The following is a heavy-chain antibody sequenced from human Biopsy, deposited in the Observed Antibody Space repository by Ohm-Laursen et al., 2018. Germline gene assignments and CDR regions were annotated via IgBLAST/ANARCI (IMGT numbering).Heavy chain of an antibody. CDR3: ARGRLRAVARFDY. CDR2: INHSGST. J-gene: IGHJ4*02. CDR1: GGSFSGYY. D-gene: IGHD6-19*01. Sequence: GTLSLTCAVYGGSFSGYYWSWIRQPPGQGLERIGEINHSGSTNYNPSLKSRVTISVDTSKNQFSLKLSSVTAADTAVYYCARGRLRAVARFDYWGQGTLVTVSS. V-gene: IGHV4-34*01.